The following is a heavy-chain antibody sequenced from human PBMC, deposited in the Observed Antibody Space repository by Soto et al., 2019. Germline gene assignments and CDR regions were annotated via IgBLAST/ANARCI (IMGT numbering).Heavy chain of an antibody. J-gene: IGHJ4*01. Sequence: GGSLRLSCAASGFTFLNYGMHWVRQAPGKGLEWVAIICYDGSNKYYADSVKARFTISREHSENTVTLQTNRLRAEDTAVYYRAAGETLNYGGQGTLVTVSS. CDR3: AAGETLNY. CDR2: ICYDGSNK. D-gene: IGHD3-10*01. V-gene: IGHV3-33*01. CDR1: GFTFLNYG.